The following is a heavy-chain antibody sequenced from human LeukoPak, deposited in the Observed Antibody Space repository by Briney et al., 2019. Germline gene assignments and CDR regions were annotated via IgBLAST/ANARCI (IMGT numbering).Heavy chain of an antibody. V-gene: IGHV4-34*01. CDR2: INHSGST. CDR3: ARVGSLLWFGNPYYYYMDV. J-gene: IGHJ6*03. CDR1: GGSFSGYY. Sequence: PSETLSLTCAVYGGSFSGYYWSWIRQPPGKGLEWIGEINHSGSTNYNPSLKSRVTISVDTSKNQFSLKLSSVTAADTAVYYCARVGSLLWFGNPYYYYMDVWGKGTTVTISS. D-gene: IGHD3-10*01.